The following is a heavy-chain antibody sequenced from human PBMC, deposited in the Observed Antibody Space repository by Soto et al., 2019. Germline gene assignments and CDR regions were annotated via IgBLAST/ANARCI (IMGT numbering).Heavy chain of an antibody. V-gene: IGHV3-23*01. D-gene: IGHD3-16*01. CDR2: ISGSGRST. J-gene: IGHJ4*02. CDR1: GFRFDKYA. Sequence: LRLSCTVSGFRFDKYAVTWFRQAPGRAPEWISAISGSGRSTYYADSVKGRFTISRDNSRDTLYLQMTSLRVDDTAVYFCAKDPLGGGNYCYFYLEYWGQGTLVTVSS. CDR3: AKDPLGGGNYCYFYLEY.